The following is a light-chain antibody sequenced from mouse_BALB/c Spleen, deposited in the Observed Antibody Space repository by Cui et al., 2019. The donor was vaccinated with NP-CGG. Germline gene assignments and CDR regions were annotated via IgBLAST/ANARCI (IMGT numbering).Light chain of an antibody. CDR2: GTN. CDR1: TGAVISSNY. V-gene: IGLV1*01. Sequence: HAVVTQDSAPTTSPGETVTLTCRSSTGAVISSNYANWVQEKPDHLFTGLIGGTNNRAPGVPARFSGSLIGDKAALTITGAQTEDEAIYFCALWYSNHWVFGGGTKLTVL. J-gene: IGLJ1*01. CDR3: ALWYSNHWV.